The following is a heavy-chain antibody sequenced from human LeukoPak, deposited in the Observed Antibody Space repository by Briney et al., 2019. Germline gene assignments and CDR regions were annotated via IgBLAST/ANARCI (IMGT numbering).Heavy chain of an antibody. D-gene: IGHD3-3*01. Sequence: SETLSLTCTVSGRSISSYYWSWIRQPPGKGLEWIGYIYYSGSTNYNPSLKSRVTISVDTSKNQFSLKLSSVSAADTAVYYCARGITIFGVVIPNRFDYWGQGTLVTVSS. J-gene: IGHJ4*02. CDR2: IYYSGST. CDR1: GRSISSYY. CDR3: ARGITIFGVVIPNRFDY. V-gene: IGHV4-59*01.